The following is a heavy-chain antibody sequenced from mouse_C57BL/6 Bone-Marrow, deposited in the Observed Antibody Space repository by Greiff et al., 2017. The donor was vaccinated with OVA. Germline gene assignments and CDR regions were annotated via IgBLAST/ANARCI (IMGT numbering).Heavy chain of an antibody. V-gene: IGHV1-64*01. CDR3: ERWALYDYDGAWFAY. J-gene: IGHJ3*01. CDR1: GYTFTSYW. CDR2: IHPNSGST. Sequence: QVHVKQPGAELVKPGASVKLSCKASGYTFTSYWMHWVKQRPGQGLEWIGMIHPNSGSTNYNEKFKSKATLTVDNSSSTAYMQRSSLTSEDTAVYYWERWALYDYDGAWFAYWGQGTLVTVSA. D-gene: IGHD2-4*01.